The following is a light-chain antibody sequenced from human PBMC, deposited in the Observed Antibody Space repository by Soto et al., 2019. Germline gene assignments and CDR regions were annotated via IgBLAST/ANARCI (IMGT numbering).Light chain of an antibody. Sequence: DFPMTQSPSSLSASVGDRVTITCRASQSINYYVNWYQQKPGKAPQLLIYAASHLQSGVPSRFTGSGSGTDFALTISSLQPEDSATYYCQQGYSTPYTFVQGTKLEIK. CDR2: AAS. V-gene: IGKV1-39*01. CDR3: QQGYSTPYT. CDR1: QSINYY. J-gene: IGKJ2*01.